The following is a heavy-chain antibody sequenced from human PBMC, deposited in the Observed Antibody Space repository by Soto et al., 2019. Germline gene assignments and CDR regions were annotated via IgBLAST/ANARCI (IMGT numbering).Heavy chain of an antibody. J-gene: IGHJ4*02. CDR1: GGSISSYY. Sequence: QVQLQESGPGLVKPSETLSLTCTVSGGSISSYYWSWIRQPPGKGLEWIGYIYYSGSTNYNPSLKSRVTISVDTSKNQFSLKLSSVTAADTAVYYCAGITMVRGVDWGQGTLVTVSS. CDR2: IYYSGST. V-gene: IGHV4-59*01. CDR3: AGITMVRGVD. D-gene: IGHD3-10*01.